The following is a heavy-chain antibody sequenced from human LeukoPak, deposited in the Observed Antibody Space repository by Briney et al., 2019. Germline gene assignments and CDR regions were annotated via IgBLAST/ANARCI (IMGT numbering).Heavy chain of an antibody. CDR3: ARDIILVYYGSGSYLGY. J-gene: IGHJ4*02. CDR1: GYTFTSYG. V-gene: IGHV1-18*01. D-gene: IGHD3-10*01. CDR2: ISAYNGNT. Sequence: ASVKVSCKASGYTFTSYGISWVRQAPGQGLEWMGWISAYNGNTNYAQKLQGRVTMTTDTSTSTAYMELRSLRSDDTAVYYCARDIILVYYGSGSYLGYWGQGTLVTVSS.